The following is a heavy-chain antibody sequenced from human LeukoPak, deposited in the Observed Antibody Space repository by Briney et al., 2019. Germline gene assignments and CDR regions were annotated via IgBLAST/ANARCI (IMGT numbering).Heavy chain of an antibody. J-gene: IGHJ4*02. V-gene: IGHV3-9*01. D-gene: IGHD3-22*01. CDR2: INWNSDTI. CDR3: AKGYHYDSSGYYGGFDY. CDR1: GFNFDDYA. Sequence: GGSLRLPCASSGFNFDDYAMQWVRQAPGKGLEWVSGINWNSDTIGYADSVKGRFTISRDNAKNSLYLQMNSLRAEDTALYYCAKGYHYDSSGYYGGFDYWGQGTLVTVSS.